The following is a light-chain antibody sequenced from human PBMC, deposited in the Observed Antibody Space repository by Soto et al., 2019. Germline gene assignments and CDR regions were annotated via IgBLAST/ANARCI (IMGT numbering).Light chain of an antibody. CDR2: GAS. CDR1: QSVSSSY. CDR3: QEYDNWPPIT. V-gene: IGKV3-20*01. J-gene: IGKJ5*01. Sequence: EIVLTQSTGTASCSPREKLSVAANSIQSVSSSYLAWYQQKPGQAPRLLIYGASSRATGIPARFSGSGYGTEFTLTISTLPSEHFAVYSCQEYDNWPPITFGQGTGLEI.